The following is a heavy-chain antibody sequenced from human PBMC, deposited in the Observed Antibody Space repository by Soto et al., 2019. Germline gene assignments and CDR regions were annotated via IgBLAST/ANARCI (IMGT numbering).Heavy chain of an antibody. CDR3: ATDKPAAGIGYYYYYGMEV. CDR2: FDPEDGET. V-gene: IGHV1-24*01. Sequence: GASVKVSCKVSGYTLTELSMHWVRQAPGKGLEWMGGFDPEDGETIYAQKFQGRVTMTEDTSTDTAYMELSSLRSEDTAVYYCATDKPAAGIGYYYYYGMEVWGQGTTVTVSS. J-gene: IGHJ6*02. D-gene: IGHD6-13*01. CDR1: GYTLTELS.